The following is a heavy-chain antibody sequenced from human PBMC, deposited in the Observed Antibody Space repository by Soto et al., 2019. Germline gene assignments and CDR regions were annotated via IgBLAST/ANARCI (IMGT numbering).Heavy chain of an antibody. CDR2: IYYSGST. CDR1: GGSISSYY. V-gene: IGHV4-59*08. Sequence: QVQLQESGPGLEKPSETLSLTCTVSGGSISSYYWSWIRQPPGKGLEWIGYIYYSGSTNYNPSLMSRLTRSVDTSKHQVPLKVSSVTAADTAVYYCARHGYGDSRSWYFDLWGRGTLVTVSS. J-gene: IGHJ2*01. D-gene: IGHD4-17*01. CDR3: ARHGYGDSRSWYFDL.